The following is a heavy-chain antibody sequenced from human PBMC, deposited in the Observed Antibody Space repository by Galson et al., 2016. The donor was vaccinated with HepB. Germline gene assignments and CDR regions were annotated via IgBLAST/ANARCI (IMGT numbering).Heavy chain of an antibody. V-gene: IGHV3-7*03. CDR3: VREITNDAFDV. J-gene: IGHJ3*01. CDR2: MKRDGSEK. D-gene: IGHD1-14*01. CDR1: GFTFSNYW. Sequence: SLRLSCAPSGFTFSNYWMAWVRQAPGKGLEWVASMKRDGSEKYYLDSLKGRITISRDNAKNSLYLQMDSLRAEDTALYYCVREITNDAFDVWGQGTIVTVSS.